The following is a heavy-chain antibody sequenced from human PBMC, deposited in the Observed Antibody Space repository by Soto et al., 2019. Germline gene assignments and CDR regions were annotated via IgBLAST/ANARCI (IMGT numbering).Heavy chain of an antibody. D-gene: IGHD3-10*01. Sequence: PSETLSLTCAVYGGSFSGYYWSWIRQPPGKGLEWIGEINHSGSTNYNPSLKSRVTISVDKSKNQFSLKLSSVTAADTAVYYCARRGSGSYLYYYYYGMDVWGQGTTVTVSS. J-gene: IGHJ6*02. CDR3: ARRGSGSYLYYYYYGMDV. CDR2: INHSGST. V-gene: IGHV4-34*01. CDR1: GGSFSGYY.